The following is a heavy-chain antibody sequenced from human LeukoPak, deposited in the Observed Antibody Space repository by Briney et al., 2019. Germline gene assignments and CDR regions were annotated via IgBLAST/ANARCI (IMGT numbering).Heavy chain of an antibody. CDR1: GFTFSSYG. V-gene: IGHV3-23*01. Sequence: GGSLRLSCAASGFTFSSYGMSWVRQAPGKGLQWVSVIIGSGSSTYYADSVKGRFTISRDNSKNTLYLQMNSLRAEDTAVYYCARGPSGYHNTGGQGTLVTVSS. D-gene: IGHD5-12*01. CDR3: ARGPSGYHNT. J-gene: IGHJ4*02. CDR2: IIGSGSST.